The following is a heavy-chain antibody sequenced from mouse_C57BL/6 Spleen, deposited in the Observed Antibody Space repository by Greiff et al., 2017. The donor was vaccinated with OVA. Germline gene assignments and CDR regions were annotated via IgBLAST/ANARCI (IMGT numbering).Heavy chain of an antibody. CDR2: IDPETGGT. D-gene: IGHD2-5*01. CDR1: GYTFTDYE. J-gene: IGHJ2*01. CDR3: TPYYSNYAFDY. Sequence: VQLQQSGAELVRPGASVTLSCKASGYTFTDYEMHWVKQTPVHGLEWIGAIDPETGGTAYNQKFKGKAILTADKSSSTAYMELRSLTSEDSAVYYCTPYYSNYAFDYWGQGTTLTVSS. V-gene: IGHV1-15*01.